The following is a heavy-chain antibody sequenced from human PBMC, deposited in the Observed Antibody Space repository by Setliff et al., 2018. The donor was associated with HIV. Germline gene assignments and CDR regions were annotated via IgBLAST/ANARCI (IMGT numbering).Heavy chain of an antibody. Sequence: ASVKVSCKAIGYMILGYKMNWVRQAPGQGLEWIGRISPNNGAAEYAPKFQGRVSMTLDTSISTAYLEIHRLTSDDAAVYYCARPRVFDSFHVWGQGTMVTVSS. CDR1: GYMILGYK. CDR3: ARPRVFDSFHV. V-gene: IGHV1-2*06. CDR2: ISPNNGAA. J-gene: IGHJ3*01.